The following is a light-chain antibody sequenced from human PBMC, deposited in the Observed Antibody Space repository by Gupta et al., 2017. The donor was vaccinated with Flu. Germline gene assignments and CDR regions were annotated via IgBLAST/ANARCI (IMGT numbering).Light chain of an antibody. V-gene: IGLV2-14*01. J-gene: IGLJ1*01. CDR3: SSYTSSSTLV. CDR2: EVS. CDR1: SSDVGCYNY. Sequence: QPASVSGSPGQSITISCTGTSSDVGCYNYVSWYQQHTGKAPKLMIYEVSNRPSGVSNRFSGSKSGNTASLTTSGRQDEDEADYYCSSYTSSSTLVFGTGTKVTVL.